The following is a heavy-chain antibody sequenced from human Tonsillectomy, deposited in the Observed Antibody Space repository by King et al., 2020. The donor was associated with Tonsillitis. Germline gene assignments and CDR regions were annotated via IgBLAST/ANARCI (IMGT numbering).Heavy chain of an antibody. CDR1: GYIFTKYW. J-gene: IGHJ6*02. Sequence: QLVQSATEVKKPGESLRISCKASGYIFTKYWINWVRQTPERGLEWMGRIDPSDSYTNYGPSFQGHVTISVDKSITTAFLEWSSLEASDTAIYFCARRSGIIRVNHDGLDVWGQETFGAVSS. CDR2: IDPSDSYT. CDR3: ARRSGIIRVNHDGLDV. V-gene: IGHV5-10-1*03. D-gene: IGHD3-10*01.